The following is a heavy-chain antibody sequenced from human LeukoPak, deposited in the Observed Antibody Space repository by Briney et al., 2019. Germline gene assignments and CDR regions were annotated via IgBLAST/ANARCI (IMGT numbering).Heavy chain of an antibody. V-gene: IGHV4-59*01. D-gene: IGHD2-15*01. CDR3: ARVGGSNYYYYGMDV. CDR1: GGSISSYY. Sequence: SETLSLTCTVSGGSISSYYWSWIRQPPGKGLEWIGYIYYGENTNYNPSLKSRVTMSVDTSMNQFSLKLSSVIAADTAVYYCARVGGSNYYYYGMDVWGQGTTVTVSS. J-gene: IGHJ6*02. CDR2: IYYGENT.